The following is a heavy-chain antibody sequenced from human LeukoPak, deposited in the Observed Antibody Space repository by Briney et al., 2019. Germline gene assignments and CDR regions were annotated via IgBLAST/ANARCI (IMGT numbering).Heavy chain of an antibody. Sequence: GRSLRLSCAASGFTFSSYATHWVRQAPGKGLEWVAVISYDGSNKYYADSVKGRFTISRDNSKNTLYLQMNSLRAEDTAVYYCARDSGYSGYEALAFWGQGTLVTVSS. J-gene: IGHJ4*02. CDR1: GFTFSSYA. CDR3: ARDSGYSGYEALAF. D-gene: IGHD5-12*01. V-gene: IGHV3-30-3*01. CDR2: ISYDGSNK.